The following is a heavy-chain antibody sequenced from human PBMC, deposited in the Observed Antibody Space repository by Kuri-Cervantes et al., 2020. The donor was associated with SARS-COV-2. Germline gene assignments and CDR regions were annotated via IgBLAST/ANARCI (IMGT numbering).Heavy chain of an antibody. D-gene: IGHD3-16*01. CDR1: GYTFTGYY. J-gene: IGHJ6*02. CDR3: ARSQGLGEWVPYYYYYYGMDV. CDR2: INPNSGGT. Sequence: ASVKVSCKASGYTFTGYYMHWVRQAPGQGLEWMGWINPNSGGTNYAQKFQGRVTITADESTSTAYMELSSLRSEDTAVYYCARSQGLGEWVPYYYYYYGMDVWGQGTTVTVSS. V-gene: IGHV1-2*02.